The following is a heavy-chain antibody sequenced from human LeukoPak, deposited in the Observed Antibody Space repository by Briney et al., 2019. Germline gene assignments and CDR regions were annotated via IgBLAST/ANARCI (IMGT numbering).Heavy chain of an antibody. CDR3: ANMLSTSRLS. J-gene: IGHJ4*02. D-gene: IGHD5/OR15-5a*01. Sequence: GGSLRLSCAASGFTFSSYGMHWVRQAPGKGLEWGAFIRYDGSNKYYVDSVKGRFTISRDKSKNTLYLQMNSLRAEDTAVYYCANMLSTSRLSWGQGTLVTVSS. CDR1: GFTFSSYG. CDR2: IRYDGSNK. V-gene: IGHV3-30*02.